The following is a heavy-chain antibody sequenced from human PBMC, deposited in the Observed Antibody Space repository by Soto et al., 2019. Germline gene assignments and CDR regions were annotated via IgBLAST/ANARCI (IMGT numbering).Heavy chain of an antibody. V-gene: IGHV4-34*01. CDR2: ASHTGST. CDR1: GGSFSGWH. J-gene: IGHJ6*02. Sequence: QVQVQQWGAGLLKFSETLSLTCAVNGGSFSGWHWNWIRQPPGKGLEWIGEASHTGSTNYNPSLESRVTRSVDRSRNQLSLKLTSVSASDTAVYYCARSRNLDVWGPGTTVIVSS. D-gene: IGHD1-1*01. CDR3: ARSRNLDV.